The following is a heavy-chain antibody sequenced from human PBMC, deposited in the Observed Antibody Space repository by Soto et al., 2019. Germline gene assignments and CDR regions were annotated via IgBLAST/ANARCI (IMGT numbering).Heavy chain of an antibody. V-gene: IGHV3-13*01. Sequence: GGSLRLSCAASGFTFSSYDMHWVRQATGKGLEWVSAIGTAGDTYYPGSVKGRFTISRENAKNSLYLQMNSLRAGDTAVYYCARAKGYYYDSRDPKAFDIWGQGKMVTVSS. D-gene: IGHD3-22*01. CDR3: ARAKGYYYDSRDPKAFDI. J-gene: IGHJ3*02. CDR2: IGTAGDT. CDR1: GFTFSSYD.